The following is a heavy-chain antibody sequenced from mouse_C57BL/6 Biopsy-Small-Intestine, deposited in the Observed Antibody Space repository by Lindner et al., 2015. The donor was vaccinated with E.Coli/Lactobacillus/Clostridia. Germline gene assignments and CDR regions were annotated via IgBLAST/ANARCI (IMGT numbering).Heavy chain of an antibody. V-gene: IGHV1-18*01. D-gene: IGHD3-2*02. CDR1: GYTFTDYN. CDR3: ARRQLNWFDY. Sequence: VQLQESGPELVKPGASVKIPCKASGYTFTDYNMDWVKQSHVKSLEWIGDVNPNSGGTIYNQKFKGKATLTVDKSPSTAYMELRSLTSEDTAVYYCARRQLNWFDYWGQGTLVTVSA. J-gene: IGHJ3*01. CDR2: VNPNSGGT.